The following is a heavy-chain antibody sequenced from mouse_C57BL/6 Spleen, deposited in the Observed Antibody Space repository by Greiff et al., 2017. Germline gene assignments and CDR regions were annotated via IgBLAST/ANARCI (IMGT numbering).Heavy chain of an antibody. CDR1: GFTFTDYY. Sequence: EVHLVESGGGLVQPGGSLSLSCAASGFTFTDYYMSWVRQPPGKALEWLGFIRNKANGYTTEYSASVKGRFTISRDNSQSILYLQMNALRAEYSATYYCARYLRGAMGYWGQGASVTVSS. V-gene: IGHV7-3*01. CDR2: IRNKANGYTT. D-gene: IGHD1-1*01. CDR3: ARYLRGAMGY. J-gene: IGHJ4*01.